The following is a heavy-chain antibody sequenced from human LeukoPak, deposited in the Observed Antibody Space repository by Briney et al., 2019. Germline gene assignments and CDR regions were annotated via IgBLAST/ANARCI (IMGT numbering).Heavy chain of an antibody. CDR3: AKGGEWDRIAVAAVADY. J-gene: IGHJ4*02. D-gene: IGHD6-19*01. Sequence: QPGGSLRLSCAASGFTFSSYWMHWVRQAPGKGLVWVSRINRDGSDITYADSVKGRFSISRDNAKNTLYLQMNSLRAEDTAVYYCAKGGEWDRIAVAAVADYWGQGTLVTVSS. V-gene: IGHV3-74*03. CDR1: GFTFSSYW. CDR2: INRDGSDI.